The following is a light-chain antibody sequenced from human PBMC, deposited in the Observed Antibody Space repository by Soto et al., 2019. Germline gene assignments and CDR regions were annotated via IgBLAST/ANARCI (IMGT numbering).Light chain of an antibody. CDR3: QQYGSSPEWT. CDR2: GAS. CDR1: QSVSIL. V-gene: IGKV3-20*01. J-gene: IGKJ1*01. Sequence: EIVMTQSPSTLSVSPGERATLSCSASQSVSILLAWYQQKPGQAPRLLLYGASSRATGIPDRFSGSGSGTDFTLTISRLEPEDFAVYYCQQYGSSPEWTFGQGTKVDIK.